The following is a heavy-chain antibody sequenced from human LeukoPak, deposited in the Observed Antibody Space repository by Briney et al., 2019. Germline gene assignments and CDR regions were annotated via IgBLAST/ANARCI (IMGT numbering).Heavy chain of an antibody. Sequence: SETLSLTCSVSGGSISSSSYYWGWIRQPPGKGLEWIGSIYYSGSTYYNPSLKSRVTISVDTSKNQFSLKLSSVTAADTAVYYCARNGAYSSSWYGYFAYWGQGTLVTVSS. J-gene: IGHJ4*02. D-gene: IGHD6-13*01. V-gene: IGHV4-39*01. CDR1: GGSISSSSYY. CDR3: ARNGAYSSSWYGYFAY. CDR2: IYYSGST.